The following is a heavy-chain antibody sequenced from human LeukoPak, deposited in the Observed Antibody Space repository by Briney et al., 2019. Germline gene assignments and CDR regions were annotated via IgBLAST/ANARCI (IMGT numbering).Heavy chain of an antibody. CDR3: ARDLMTTPTWDFDY. V-gene: IGHV1-2*02. D-gene: IGHD3-16*01. J-gene: IGHJ4*02. CDR2: INPNSGGT. Sequence: ASVKVSCTGSGYTFSGYYMHRVRQAPGQGLEWMGWINPNSGGTNYAQKFQGRVTVTRDSSISTAYMELSRLESDDTAVYYCARDLMTTPTWDFDYWGQGTLVTVSS. CDR1: GYTFSGYY.